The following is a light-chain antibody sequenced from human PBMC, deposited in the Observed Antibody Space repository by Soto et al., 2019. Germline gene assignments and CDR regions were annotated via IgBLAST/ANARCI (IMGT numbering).Light chain of an antibody. J-gene: IGLJ1*01. Sequence: QSVLTQPASVSGSPGQSITISCTGTSSDIGTYNLVSCYQQHPGKAPKLMIYEVNKRPSGVSDRFSGSKSGNTASLTISGLQAEDEADYYCCSYAGSSTLYVFGTGTKLTVL. CDR1: SSDIGTYNL. CDR2: EVN. V-gene: IGLV2-23*02. CDR3: CSYAGSSTLYV.